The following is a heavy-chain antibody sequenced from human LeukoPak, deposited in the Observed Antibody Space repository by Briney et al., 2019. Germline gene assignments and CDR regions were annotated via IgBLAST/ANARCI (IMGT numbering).Heavy chain of an antibody. CDR1: GFTFDDYT. D-gene: IGHD2-2*01. J-gene: IGHJ4*02. CDR3: AKDFDREYRQPWVFDY. V-gene: IGHV3-43*01. CDR2: ITSDGGNT. Sequence: RGSLRLSCAASGFTFDDYTMHWVRQTPGKGLEWVSLITSDGGNTYYADSLKGRFTISRDNSKNSLYLQMNSLRTDDTALYYCAKDFDREYRQPWVFDYWGQGTLVTVSS.